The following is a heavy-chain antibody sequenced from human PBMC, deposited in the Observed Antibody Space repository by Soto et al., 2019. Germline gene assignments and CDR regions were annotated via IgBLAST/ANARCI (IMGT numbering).Heavy chain of an antibody. V-gene: IGHV4-30-4*01. CDR3: AIDLGCSRTSCYRWFDL. J-gene: IGHJ5*02. CDR2: IYYSVST. D-gene: IGHD2-2*01. CDR1: GGSIISGDYY. Sequence: PSETLSLTCTFSGGSIISGDYYWRWMGQAPGKGLESIGYIYYSVSTYYNPSLKIRVTISVDTSKKQFSLKLSSVTAADTAVYYCAIDLGCSRTSCYRWFDLWGQGTLVAVSS.